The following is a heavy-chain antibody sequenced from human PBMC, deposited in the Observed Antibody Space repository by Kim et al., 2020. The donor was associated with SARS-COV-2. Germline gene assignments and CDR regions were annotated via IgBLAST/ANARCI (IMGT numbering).Heavy chain of an antibody. J-gene: IGHJ4*02. V-gene: IGHV1-18*01. CDR2: YNGNT. Sequence: YNGNTNYATKLQGRVTMTTDTSTSTAYMELRSLRSDDTAVYYCASPLGYWGQGTLVTVSS. CDR3: ASPLGY.